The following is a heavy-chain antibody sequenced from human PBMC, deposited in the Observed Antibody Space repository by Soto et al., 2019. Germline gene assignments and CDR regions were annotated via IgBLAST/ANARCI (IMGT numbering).Heavy chain of an antibody. J-gene: IGHJ6*01. CDR2: VSGSGGTT. V-gene: IGHV3-23*01. CDR1: GFTFTNYA. D-gene: IGHD3-3*01. Sequence: EVQLLESGGGLVQPGGSLRLSCAASGFTFTNYAMSWVRQAPGKGLEWVAAVSGSGGTTYYADSVRGRFTISRDNSKNTLYMHTNSLRAGDTAIYYCAKGLITRYSIPNQDCGLDVWGQGTPVTVSS. CDR3: AKGLITRYSIPNQDCGLDV.